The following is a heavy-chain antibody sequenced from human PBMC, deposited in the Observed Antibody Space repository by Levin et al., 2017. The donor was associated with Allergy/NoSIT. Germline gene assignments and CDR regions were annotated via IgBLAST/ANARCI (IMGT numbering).Heavy chain of an antibody. V-gene: IGHV4-39*07. CDR3: ARVSAYSGSYYFDY. D-gene: IGHD1-26*01. CDR1: GGSISSSSYY. J-gene: IGHJ4*02. CDR2: IYYSGST. Sequence: SETLSLTCTVSGGSISSSSYYWGWIRQPPGKGLEWIGSIYYSGSTYYNPSLKSRVTISVDTSKNQFSLKLSSVTAADTAVYYCARVSAYSGSYYFDYWGQGTLVTVSS.